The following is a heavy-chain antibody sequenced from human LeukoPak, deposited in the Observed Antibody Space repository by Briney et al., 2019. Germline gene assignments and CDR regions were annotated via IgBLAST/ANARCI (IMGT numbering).Heavy chain of an antibody. J-gene: IGHJ4*02. CDR1: GFTLSSYH. V-gene: IGHV3-21*01. CDR3: ARETSSSGWYGMLG. Sequence: GGSLRLSCAASGFTLSSYHMNWVRQAPGKGLEWVSSISNSGSYIYYADSLKGRFTISRDNSKNSMFLQMDSLRAEDTAVYYCARETSSSGWYGMLGWGQGTLVTVSS. CDR2: ISNSGSYI. D-gene: IGHD6-19*01.